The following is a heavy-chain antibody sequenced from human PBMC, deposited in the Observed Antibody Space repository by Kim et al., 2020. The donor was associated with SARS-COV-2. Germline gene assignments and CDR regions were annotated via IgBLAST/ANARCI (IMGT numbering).Heavy chain of an antibody. V-gene: IGHV4-39*01. J-gene: IGHJ4*02. CDR3: ARQEVAVTTSDC. Sequence: YYKPSLKSRLTMSVDTSKNQVSLKRTSVTAADTAVYYCARQEVAVTTSDCWGQGALVTVSS. D-gene: IGHD4-17*01.